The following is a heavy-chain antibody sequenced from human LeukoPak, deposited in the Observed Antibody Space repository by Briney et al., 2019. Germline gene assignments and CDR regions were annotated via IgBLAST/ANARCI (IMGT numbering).Heavy chain of an antibody. D-gene: IGHD1-14*01. Sequence: PGGSLRLSCAASGFTFSTYWMHWVRQAPGKGLEWVAVIWYDGSNKYYADSVKGRFTISRDNSKNTLYLQMNSLRAEDTAVYYCARDISSTTYYYYGMDVWGQGTTVIVSS. CDR1: GFTFSTYW. V-gene: IGHV3-33*08. CDR3: ARDISSTTYYYYGMDV. J-gene: IGHJ6*02. CDR2: IWYDGSNK.